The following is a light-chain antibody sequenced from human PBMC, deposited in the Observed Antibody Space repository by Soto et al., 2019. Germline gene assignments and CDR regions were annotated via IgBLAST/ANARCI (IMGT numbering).Light chain of an antibody. CDR1: SSDVGIYNL. Sequence: QSALTQPASVSGSPGQSITISCTGTSSDVGIYNLVSWYQQHPDKAPKLIIYEVSKRPSAVSNRLSGSKSGNTASLTISGLQAEDEADYYCCSYAGNSIVVFGGGTKVTVL. J-gene: IGLJ2*01. V-gene: IGLV2-23*02. CDR3: CSYAGNSIVV. CDR2: EVS.